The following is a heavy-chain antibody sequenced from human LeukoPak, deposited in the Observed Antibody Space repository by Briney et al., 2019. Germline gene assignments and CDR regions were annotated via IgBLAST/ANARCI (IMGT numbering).Heavy chain of an antibody. V-gene: IGHV4-4*07. J-gene: IGHJ4*02. CDR1: GGTITSYY. D-gene: IGHD7-27*01. Sequence: SETLSLTCTVSGGTITSYYWSGIRQPAGKGLEWIGRIYNSGNTNYNSSLKSRVTMSVDTSKNQFSLKLTSVTAADTAVYYCARDPGEWGQGTLVTVSS. CDR2: IYNSGNT. CDR3: ARDPGE.